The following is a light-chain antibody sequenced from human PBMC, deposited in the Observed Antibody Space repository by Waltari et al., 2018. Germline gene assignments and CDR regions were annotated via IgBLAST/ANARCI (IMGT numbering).Light chain of an antibody. J-gene: IGKJ5*01. CDR3: QQYYSIPRT. CDR1: QSVFYSSNSKNY. V-gene: IGKV4-1*01. CDR2: WAS. Sequence: DIVMTQSPDSLTVSLGERATINCKSSQSVFYSSNSKNYVAWYQQKPGQPPKLLMSWASTREAGVPDRVSGSGSRTDFTLTISSLQAEDVAIYDCQQYYSIPRTFGQGTRLEIK.